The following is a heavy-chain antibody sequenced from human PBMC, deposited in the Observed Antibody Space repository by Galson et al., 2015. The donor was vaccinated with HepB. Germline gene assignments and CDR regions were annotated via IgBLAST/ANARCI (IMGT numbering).Heavy chain of an antibody. D-gene: IGHD6-19*01. J-gene: IGHJ5*02. CDR1: GGSFSGYY. CDR3: ARVMGDIAVAGLTGQGWFDP. Sequence: ETLSLTCAVYGGSFSGYYWSWIRQPPGKGLEWIGEINHSGSTNYNPSLKSRVTISVDTSKNQFSLKLSSVTAADTAVYYCARVMGDIAVAGLTGQGWFDPWGQGTLVTVSS. V-gene: IGHV4-34*01. CDR2: INHSGST.